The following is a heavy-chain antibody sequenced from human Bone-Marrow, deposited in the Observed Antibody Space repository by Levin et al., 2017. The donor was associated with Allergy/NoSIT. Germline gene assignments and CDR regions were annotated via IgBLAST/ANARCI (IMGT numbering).Heavy chain of an antibody. CDR3: ARAVSGDDYRQAAELDV. D-gene: IGHD3-10*02. CDR2: INFIGTT. V-gene: IGHV4-31*03. Sequence: SETLSLTCSVSGDSISSGGYYWSWIRQRPGTGLEWIGYINFIGTTHYIPSFKSRVTISVDRSRNHFSLKLSSVTAAGTAVSYCARAVSGDDYRQAAELDVWGQGTPVTVSS. CDR1: GDSISSGGYY. J-gene: IGHJ6*02.